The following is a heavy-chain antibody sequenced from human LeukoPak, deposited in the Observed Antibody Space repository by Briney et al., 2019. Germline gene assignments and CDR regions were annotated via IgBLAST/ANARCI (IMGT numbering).Heavy chain of an antibody. CDR3: ARTNSYGSGSSRGPNWFDP. Sequence: SETLSLTCTVSGGSISSYYWSWIRQPAGKGLEWIGRIYTSGSTNYNPSLKSRVTMSVDTSKNQFSLKLSSVPAADTAVYYCARTNSYGSGSSRGPNWFDPWGQGTLVTVSS. CDR1: GGSISSYY. D-gene: IGHD3-10*01. J-gene: IGHJ5*02. V-gene: IGHV4-4*07. CDR2: IYTSGST.